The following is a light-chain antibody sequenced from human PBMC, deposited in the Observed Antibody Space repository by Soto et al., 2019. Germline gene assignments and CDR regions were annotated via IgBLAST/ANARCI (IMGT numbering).Light chain of an antibody. V-gene: IGKV3-20*01. J-gene: IGKJ1*01. Sequence: EIVLTQSPGTLSLSPGETATLSCRASQTGDSRYLAWYQQKRGQAPRLLIYAASTRATDIPARFSGSGSGTDFTLTISSLQPEDFATYFCQQTYSAPPTFGQGTKVDIK. CDR2: AAS. CDR3: QQTYSAPPT. CDR1: QTGDSRY.